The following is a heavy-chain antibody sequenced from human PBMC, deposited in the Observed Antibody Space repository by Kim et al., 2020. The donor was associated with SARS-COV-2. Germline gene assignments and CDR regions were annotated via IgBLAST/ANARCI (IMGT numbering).Heavy chain of an antibody. D-gene: IGHD2-2*01. V-gene: IGHV3-15*01. J-gene: IGHJ6*02. CDR1: GFTFSNAW. Sequence: GGSLRLSCAASGFTFSNAWMSWVRQAPGKGLEWVGRIKSKTDGGTTDYAAPVKGRFTISRDDSKNTLYLQMNSLKTEDTAVYYCTTGWNQLLGYYGMDVWGQGTTVTVSS. CDR2: IKSKTDGGTT. CDR3: TTGWNQLLGYYGMDV.